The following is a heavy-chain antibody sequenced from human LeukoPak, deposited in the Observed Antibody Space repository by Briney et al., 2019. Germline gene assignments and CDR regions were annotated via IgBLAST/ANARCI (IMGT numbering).Heavy chain of an antibody. CDR2: IYYSGNT. CDR3: ARQTGSGLFILP. J-gene: IGHJ4*02. CDR1: GVSTSSSNSY. D-gene: IGHD3/OR15-3a*01. V-gene: IGHV4-39*01. Sequence: LETLSLTCTVSGVSTSSSNSYWGWIRQPPGKGLEWIGSIYYSGNTYYNASLKSQVSISIDTSKNQFSLRLTSVTAADTAVYYCARQTGSGLFILPGGQGTLVTVSS.